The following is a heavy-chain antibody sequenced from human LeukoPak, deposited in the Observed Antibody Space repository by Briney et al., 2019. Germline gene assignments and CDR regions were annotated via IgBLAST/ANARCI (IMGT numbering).Heavy chain of an antibody. CDR2: MYNSDSP. J-gene: IGHJ4*02. D-gene: IGHD4/OR15-4a*01. Sequence: PWETLSLSCTASGSSLSSYYLTWIRQPAGKGLEWIGRMYNSDSPNYNPSLKSRVTITVDTSKNQVSLRLTSVTAADTAVYYCARDSPLVANDYWGQGTLVTVSS. CDR1: GSSLSSYY. CDR3: ARDSPLVANDY. V-gene: IGHV4-4*07.